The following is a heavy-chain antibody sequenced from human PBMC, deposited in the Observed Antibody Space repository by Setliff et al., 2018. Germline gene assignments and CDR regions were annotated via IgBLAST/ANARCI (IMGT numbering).Heavy chain of an antibody. CDR3: AREQWLDPPGYYYTDV. D-gene: IGHD6-19*01. J-gene: IGHJ6*03. V-gene: IGHV4-4*07. CDR1: GGSISSYY. CDR2: IYIGGSA. Sequence: ETLSLTCTVSGGSISSYYWSWIRQPAGKGLEWIGHIYIGGSANYNPSLKSRVTMSIDTSKNQFSLKLNSVTAADMAVYYCAREQWLDPPGYYYTDVWAKGTTVTVSS.